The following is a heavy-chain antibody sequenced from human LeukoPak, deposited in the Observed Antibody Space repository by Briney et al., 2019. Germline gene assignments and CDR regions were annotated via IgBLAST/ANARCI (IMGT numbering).Heavy chain of an antibody. CDR2: INHSGST. J-gene: IGHJ5*02. Sequence: PSETLSLTCAVYGGSFSGYYWSRIRQPPGKGLEWIGEINHSGSTNYNPSLKSRVTISVDTSKNQFSLKLSSVTAADTAVYYCARGSSSGWSRYNWFDPWGQGTLVTVSS. CDR3: ARGSSSGWSRYNWFDP. D-gene: IGHD6-19*01. CDR1: GGSFSGYY. V-gene: IGHV4-34*01.